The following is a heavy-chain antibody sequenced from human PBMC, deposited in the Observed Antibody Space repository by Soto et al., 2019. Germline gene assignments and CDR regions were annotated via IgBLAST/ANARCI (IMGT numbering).Heavy chain of an antibody. Sequence: SVKVSCKASGGTFSSYAISWVRQAPGQGLEWMGGIIPIFGTANYAQKFQGRVTITADESTSTAYMELSSLRSEDTAGYYCARHVVVPAAANWFDPWGQGTLVTVSS. V-gene: IGHV1-69*13. CDR1: GGTFSSYA. D-gene: IGHD2-2*01. CDR2: IIPIFGTA. J-gene: IGHJ5*02. CDR3: ARHVVVPAAANWFDP.